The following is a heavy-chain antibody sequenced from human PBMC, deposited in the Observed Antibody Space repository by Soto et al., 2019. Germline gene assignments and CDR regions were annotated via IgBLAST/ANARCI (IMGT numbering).Heavy chain of an antibody. CDR2: IYHSGST. Sequence: PSETLSLTCAVSGGSISSGGYSWSWIRQPPGKGLEWIGYIYHSGSTYYNPSLKSRVTISVDRSKNQFSLKLSSVTAADTAVYYCARSGGGGYENYYYYYGMDVWGQGTTVTVSS. D-gene: IGHD5-12*01. V-gene: IGHV4-30-2*01. CDR1: GGSISSGGYS. CDR3: ARSGGGGYENYYYYYGMDV. J-gene: IGHJ6*02.